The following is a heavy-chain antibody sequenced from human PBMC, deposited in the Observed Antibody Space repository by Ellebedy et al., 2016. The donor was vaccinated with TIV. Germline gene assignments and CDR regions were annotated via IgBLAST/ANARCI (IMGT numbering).Heavy chain of an antibody. CDR1: GGSINTGDYY. V-gene: IGHV4-30-4*01. Sequence: MPSETLSLICTVSGGSINTGDYYWSWIRQSPGKGLEWIGYIYYSGSTSYNPSLKSRVSISIDTSKNHFSLNLSSVTAADTALYYCARIRGGLLNEQNCFDPWGQGTLVTVSS. CDR2: IYYSGST. D-gene: IGHD2-15*01. CDR3: ARIRGGLLNEQNCFDP. J-gene: IGHJ5*02.